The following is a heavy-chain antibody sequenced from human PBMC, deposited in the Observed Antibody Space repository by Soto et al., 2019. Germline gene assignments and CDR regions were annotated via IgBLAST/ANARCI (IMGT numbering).Heavy chain of an antibody. CDR2: ISSSSSYI. J-gene: IGHJ3*02. CDR1: GVTFSSYS. V-gene: IGHV3-21*01. D-gene: IGHD6-13*01. CDR3: ARGYRSSELPSDAFDT. Sequence: PGGALRLCCAASGVTFSSYSTNLVRQAPGKGLEWVSSISSSSSYIYYADSVKGRFTIPRDNAKNSLYLQMNSLRAEDTAVYYCARGYRSSELPSDAFDTRGQAKMVTVSS.